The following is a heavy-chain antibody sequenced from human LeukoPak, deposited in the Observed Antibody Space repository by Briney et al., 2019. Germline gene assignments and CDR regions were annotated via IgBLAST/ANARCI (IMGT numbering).Heavy chain of an antibody. CDR1: GGSISSYY. V-gene: IGHV4-59*08. CDR2: IYYSGST. J-gene: IGHJ6*03. CDR3: ARRDNYYMDV. Sequence: KPSETLSLTCTVSGGSISSYYWSWIRQPPGKGLEWIGYIYYSGSTNYNPSLKSRVTISVDTSKNQFSLKLSSVTAADTALYYCARRDNYYMDVWGKGTTVTVSS. D-gene: IGHD2-21*01.